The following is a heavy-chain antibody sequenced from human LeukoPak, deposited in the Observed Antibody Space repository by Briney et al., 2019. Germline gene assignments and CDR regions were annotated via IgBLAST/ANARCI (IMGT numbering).Heavy chain of an antibody. J-gene: IGHJ4*02. CDR1: GFTFSSYS. D-gene: IGHD3-22*01. CDR2: ISSSSSYI. CDR3: AREAYYYDSSGYYWSY. V-gene: IGHV3-21*01. Sequence: PGGSLRLSCAASGFTFSSYSMNWVRQAPGKGLEWVSSISSSSSYIYYADSVKGRFTISRDNAKNSLYLQMNSLRAEDTAVYYCAREAYYYDSSGYYWSYWGQGTLVTVSS.